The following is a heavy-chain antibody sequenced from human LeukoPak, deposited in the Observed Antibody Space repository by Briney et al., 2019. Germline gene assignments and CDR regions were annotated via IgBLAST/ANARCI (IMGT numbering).Heavy chain of an antibody. Sequence: ASVKVSCKASGYTFTSYDINWVRQATGQGLEWMGWMNPNSGNTGYAQKFQGRVTMTRNTSISTAYMELSSLRSEDTAVYYCARGRAITIVGDYYYMNVWGKGSTVTVSS. D-gene: IGHD3-3*01. CDR2: MNPNSGNT. J-gene: IGHJ6*03. CDR3: ARGRAITIVGDYYYMNV. V-gene: IGHV1-8*01. CDR1: GYTFTSYD.